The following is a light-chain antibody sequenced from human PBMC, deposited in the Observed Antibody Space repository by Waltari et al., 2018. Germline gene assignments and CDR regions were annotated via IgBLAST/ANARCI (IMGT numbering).Light chain of an antibody. V-gene: IGKV4-1*01. J-gene: IGKJ4*01. CDR3: QQYYSTPLT. Sequence: DIVMTQSPDSLAVSLGERATINCKSSQSVLYSSNNNNYFAWYQQKPGQPPQLPIYWASTRESGVPDRFSGSGSGTDFTLTISSLQAEDVAVYYCQQYYSTPLTFGGGTKVEIK. CDR2: WAS. CDR1: QSVLYSSNNNNY.